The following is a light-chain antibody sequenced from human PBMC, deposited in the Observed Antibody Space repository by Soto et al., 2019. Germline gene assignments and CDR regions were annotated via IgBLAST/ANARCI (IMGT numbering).Light chain of an antibody. CDR3: QQYNGYSGT. CDR1: LNINSW. J-gene: IGKJ2*02. Sequence: DTQMTQSPSTLSASVGDRVTITCRASLNINSWLAWYQQKPGKAPKLLIYKASNLESGVPSRFSGSASGTEFTLTISSLQPDDLATYYCQQYNGYSGTFGQGTKLEIK. CDR2: KAS. V-gene: IGKV1-5*03.